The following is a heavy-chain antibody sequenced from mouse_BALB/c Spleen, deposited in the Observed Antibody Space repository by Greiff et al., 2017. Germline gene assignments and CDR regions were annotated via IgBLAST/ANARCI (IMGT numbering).Heavy chain of an antibody. CDR3: ARGHDYYYAMDY. D-gene: IGHD2-4*01. V-gene: IGHV5-6-5*01. CDR2: ISSGGST. Sequence: EVMLVESGGGLVKPGGSLKLSCAASGFTFSSYAMSWVRQTPEKRLEWVASISSGGSTYYPDSVKGRFTISRDNARNILYLQMSSLRSEDTAMYYCARGHDYYYAMDYWGQGTSVTVSS. J-gene: IGHJ4*01. CDR1: GFTFSSYA.